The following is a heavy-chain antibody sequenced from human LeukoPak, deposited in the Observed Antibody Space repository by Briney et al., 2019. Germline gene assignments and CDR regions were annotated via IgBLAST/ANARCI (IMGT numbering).Heavy chain of an antibody. D-gene: IGHD3-10*01. CDR3: AKSTVRGFYYYYGMDV. J-gene: IGHJ6*02. Sequence: GGSLRLSCAASGFTFSSYWMSWVRQAPGKGPEWVANIKKDGSEEYYVDSVKGRFTISRDNAKNSLYLQMNNLRAEDTAVYYCAKSTVRGFYYYYGMDVWGQGTTVTVSS. V-gene: IGHV3-7*01. CDR1: GFTFSSYW. CDR2: IKKDGSEE.